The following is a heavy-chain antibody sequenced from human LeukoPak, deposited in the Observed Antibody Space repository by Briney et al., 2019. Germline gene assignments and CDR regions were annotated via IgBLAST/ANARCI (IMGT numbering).Heavy chain of an antibody. CDR3: ARVPSRRNSRPRGNYYYMDV. CDR1: GYTFTNYD. J-gene: IGHJ6*03. CDR2: MNPNSGNT. V-gene: IGHV1-8*01. Sequence: GASVKVSCKASGYTFTNYDINWVRQATGQGLEWMGWMNPNSGNTGYAQKFQGRVTMTRNTSISTAYMELSSLRSEDTAVYYSARVPSRRNSRPRGNYYYMDVWGKGTTVTVSS. D-gene: IGHD1-26*01.